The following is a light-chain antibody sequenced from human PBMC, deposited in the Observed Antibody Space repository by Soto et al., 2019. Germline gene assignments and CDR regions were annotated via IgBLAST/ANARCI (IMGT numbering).Light chain of an antibody. CDR3: SSYTTSSTYV. CDR1: SNDVGAYNY. Sequence: QSGLTQPASVSGSPGQSIASSCTGTSNDVGAYNYVSWYQQHLGKAPKLMIYEVSNRPSGISNRFSASKSGNAASLTISGLQAEDEADYYCSSYTTSSTYVFGTGTKVTVL. J-gene: IGLJ1*01. CDR2: EVS. V-gene: IGLV2-14*01.